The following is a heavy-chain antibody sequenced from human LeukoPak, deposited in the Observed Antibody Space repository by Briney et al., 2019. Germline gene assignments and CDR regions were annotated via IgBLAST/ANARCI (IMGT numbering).Heavy chain of an antibody. V-gene: IGHV1-46*01. Sequence: ASVKVSCKASGYTFTSYYMHWVRQAPGQGLEWMGIINPSGVSTSYAQNFQGRVTMTRHTSTGTVYMELSSLRSEDTAVYYCARDLRGEAGEYYFDYWGQGTLVTVSS. CDR3: ARDLRGEAGEYYFDY. CDR2: INPSGVST. CDR1: GYTFTSYY. D-gene: IGHD3-10*01. J-gene: IGHJ4*02.